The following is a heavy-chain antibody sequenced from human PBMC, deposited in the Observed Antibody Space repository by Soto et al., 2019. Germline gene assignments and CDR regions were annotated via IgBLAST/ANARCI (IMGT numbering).Heavy chain of an antibody. CDR3: ARVSSPFGY. J-gene: IGHJ4*02. CDR1: GFTVSSNY. D-gene: IGHD3-16*01. CDR2: IYSSGNT. Sequence: EVQLVETGGGLIQPGGSLRLSCAVSGFTVSSNYMSWVRQAPGKGLEWVSVIYSSGNTYYADSVKARFNVSRDKSKNTVYLRMNSLRAEDTAMYYCARVSSPFGYWGQGTLVTVSS. V-gene: IGHV3-53*02.